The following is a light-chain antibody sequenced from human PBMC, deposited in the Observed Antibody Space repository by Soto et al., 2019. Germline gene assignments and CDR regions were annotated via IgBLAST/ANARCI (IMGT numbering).Light chain of an antibody. CDR1: QSVSTS. Sequence: EIVMTQSPATLSVSPGERAILSCRASQSVSTSLAWYQKKPGQAPKLLIFGASTRATGIPARFSGSGSGTEVTLTISSLQSEDLAVYYCHQYSNWPPFTFGQGTKLEI. V-gene: IGKV3-15*01. J-gene: IGKJ2*01. CDR2: GAS. CDR3: HQYSNWPPFT.